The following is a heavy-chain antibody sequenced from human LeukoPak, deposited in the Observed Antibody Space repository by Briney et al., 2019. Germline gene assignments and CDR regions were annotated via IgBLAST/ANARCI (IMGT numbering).Heavy chain of an antibody. V-gene: IGHV4-31*03. J-gene: IGHJ5*02. CDR1: GGSISSGGYY. Sequence: SVTLSLTCTVSGGSISSGGYYWSWIRQHPGKGLEWIGYIYYSGSTYYNPSLKSRVTISVDTSKNQFSLKLSSVTAADTAVYYCARNSIAAAGRTLDPWGQGTLVTVSS. D-gene: IGHD6-13*01. CDR3: ARNSIAAAGRTLDP. CDR2: IYYSGST.